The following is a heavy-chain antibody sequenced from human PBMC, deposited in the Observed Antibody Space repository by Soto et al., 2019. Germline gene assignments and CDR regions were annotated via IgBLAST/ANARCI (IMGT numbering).Heavy chain of an antibody. CDR2: INHSGST. CDR1: GGSFSGYY. D-gene: IGHD6-13*01. Sequence: ETLSLTCAVYGGSFSGYYWSWIRQPPGKGLEWIGEINHSGSTNYNPSLKSRVTISVDTSKNQFSLKLSSVTAADTAVYYCASGSDSSSSAFDYWGQGTLVTVSS. CDR3: ASGSDSSSSAFDY. J-gene: IGHJ4*02. V-gene: IGHV4-34*01.